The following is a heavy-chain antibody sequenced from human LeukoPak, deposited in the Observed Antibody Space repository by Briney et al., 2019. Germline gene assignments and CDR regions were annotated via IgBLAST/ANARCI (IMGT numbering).Heavy chain of an antibody. J-gene: IGHJ5*02. Sequence: GGSLRLSCAASGFTFSSYSMNWVRQAPGKGLEWVSSISSSSSYIYYADSVKGRFTISRDNAKNSLYLQMNSLRAEDTAVYYCARDTDSSSPSNWFDPWGQGTLVTVSS. CDR3: ARDTDSSSPSNWFDP. CDR2: ISSSSSYI. D-gene: IGHD6-6*01. V-gene: IGHV3-21*01. CDR1: GFTFSSYS.